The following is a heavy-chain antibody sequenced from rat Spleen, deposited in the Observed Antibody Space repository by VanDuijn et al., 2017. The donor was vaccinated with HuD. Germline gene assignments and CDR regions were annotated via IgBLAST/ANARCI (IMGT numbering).Heavy chain of an antibody. D-gene: IGHD1-9*01. Sequence: EVQLVESGGGLVQPGRSLKLSCAASGFTFSNYGMAWVRQTPTKGLEWVASISTGGGNTYYRDSVKGRFTISRDNAKNTQYLQMDSLRSEDTATYYCARQGLYILRVFHYFDYWGQGVMVTVSS. CDR2: ISTGGGNT. CDR3: ARQGLYILRVFHYFDY. J-gene: IGHJ2*01. CDR1: GFTFSNYG. V-gene: IGHV5S14*01.